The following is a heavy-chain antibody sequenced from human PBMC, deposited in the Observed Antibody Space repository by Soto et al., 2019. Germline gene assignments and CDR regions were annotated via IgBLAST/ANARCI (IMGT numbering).Heavy chain of an antibody. CDR3: AIDEQDYGSGNYYNRIDF. CDR2: IIPIFGTP. Sequence: QVQLVQSGAEVKKPGSSVKVSCKASGGIFSTYDISWLRRAPGQGLEWMGGIIPIFGTPNYAQRFQGRVRITADEPTSTAYMERSRLRSEDTAGYYCAIDEQDYGSGNYYNRIDFWGQGTLVTVPS. J-gene: IGHJ4*02. D-gene: IGHD3-10*01. CDR1: GGIFSTYD. V-gene: IGHV1-69*01.